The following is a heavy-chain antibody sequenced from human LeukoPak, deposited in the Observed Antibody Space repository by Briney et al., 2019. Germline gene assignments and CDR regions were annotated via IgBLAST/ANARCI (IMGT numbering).Heavy chain of an antibody. D-gene: IGHD2-15*01. CDR1: GYTFTSYG. CDR2: ISAYNGNT. J-gene: IGHJ3*02. Sequence: ASVKVSCKASGYTFTSYGISWVRQAPGQGLEWMGWISAYNGNTNYAQKLQGRVTMTTGTSTSTAYMELRSLRSDDTAVYYCARDASGLAATPDAFDIWGQGTMVTVSS. V-gene: IGHV1-18*01. CDR3: ARDASGLAATPDAFDI.